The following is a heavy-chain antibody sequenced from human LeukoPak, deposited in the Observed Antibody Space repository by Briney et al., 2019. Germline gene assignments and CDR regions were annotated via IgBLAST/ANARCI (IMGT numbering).Heavy chain of an antibody. J-gene: IGHJ6*03. D-gene: IGHD4-11*01. CDR1: GFTFSTYW. Sequence: QPGGSLRLSCTASGFTFSTYWMHWVRQVPGKGLVWVSRINSDGSSKTYADVGMGRFTISRDNARNTVYLQMNSLRAEDTAVYYCARKITVSYYYYYYMDVWGKGTTVTVSS. V-gene: IGHV3-74*01. CDR2: INSDGSSK. CDR3: ARKITVSYYYYYYMDV.